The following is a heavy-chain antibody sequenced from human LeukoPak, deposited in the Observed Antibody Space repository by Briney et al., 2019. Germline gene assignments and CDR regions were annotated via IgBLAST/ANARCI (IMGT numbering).Heavy chain of an antibody. CDR3: ARGGSGWYWGLDI. D-gene: IGHD6-19*01. V-gene: IGHV1-69*01. CDR1: GGTFSSYA. CDR2: IIPIFGTA. J-gene: IGHJ3*02. Sequence: ASVKVSCKASGGTFSSYAISWVRQAPGQGLEWMGGIIPIFGTANCAQKFQGRVTITADESTSTAYMEPSSLRSEDTAVYYCARGGSGWYWGLDIWGQGTMVTVSS.